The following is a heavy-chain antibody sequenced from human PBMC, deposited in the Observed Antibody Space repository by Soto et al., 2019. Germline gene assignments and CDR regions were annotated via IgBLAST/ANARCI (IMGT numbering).Heavy chain of an antibody. Sequence: QVQLVQSGAEVKKPESSVKVSCKAPGGTFSTYAISWVRQAPGQGLEWMGGIIPMFGTANYAQRFQDRVAITADEATNTVYRGLSRLGSEETAVYFCASGIQLWLRRINNGYSGWGQGTLVTVSS. V-gene: IGHV1-69*12. CDR2: IIPMFGTA. CDR3: ASGIQLWLRRINNGYSG. J-gene: IGHJ4*02. D-gene: IGHD5-18*01. CDR1: GGTFSTYA.